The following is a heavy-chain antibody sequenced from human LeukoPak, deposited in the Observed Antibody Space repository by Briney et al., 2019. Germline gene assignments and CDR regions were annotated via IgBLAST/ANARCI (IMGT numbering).Heavy chain of an antibody. Sequence: PGGSLRLSCAASGFTFSSFSMNWVRQAPGKGLEWVSVIYSGGSTYYADSVKGRFTISRDNSKNTLYLQMNSLRAEDTAVYYCAREGSLIAVAEYYYYGMDVWGQGTTVTVSS. CDR1: GFTFSSFS. CDR3: AREGSLIAVAEYYYYGMDV. V-gene: IGHV3-66*01. J-gene: IGHJ6*02. CDR2: IYSGGST. D-gene: IGHD6-19*01.